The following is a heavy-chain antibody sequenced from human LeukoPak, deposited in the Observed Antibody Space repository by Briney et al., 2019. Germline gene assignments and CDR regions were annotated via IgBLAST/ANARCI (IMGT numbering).Heavy chain of an antibody. D-gene: IGHD2-15*01. V-gene: IGHV4-39*01. Sequence: SETLSLTCTVSGGSISSSSYYWGWIRQPPGKGLEWIGSIYYSGSTYYNPSLKSRVTISVDTSKNQFSLKLSSVTAADTAVYYCARRRYCSGGSCKRDYYYGMDVWGKGTTVTVSS. J-gene: IGHJ6*04. CDR2: IYYSGST. CDR3: ARRRYCSGGSCKRDYYYGMDV. CDR1: GGSISSSSYY.